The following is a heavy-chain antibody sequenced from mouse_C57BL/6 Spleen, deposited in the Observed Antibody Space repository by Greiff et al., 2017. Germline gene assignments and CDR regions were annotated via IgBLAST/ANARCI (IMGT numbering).Heavy chain of an antibody. CDR1: GYTFTSYW. CDR3: ARFGSTVVAHFDY. CDR2: IYPSDSET. V-gene: IGHV1-61*01. Sequence: QVQLQQPGAELVRPGSSVKLSCTASGYTFTSYWLDWVKQRPGQGLEWIGNIYPSDSETHYNQKFKDKATLTVDKSSSTAYMQLSSLTSEDSAVYYCARFGSTVVAHFDYWGQGTTLTVSS. J-gene: IGHJ2*01. D-gene: IGHD1-1*01.